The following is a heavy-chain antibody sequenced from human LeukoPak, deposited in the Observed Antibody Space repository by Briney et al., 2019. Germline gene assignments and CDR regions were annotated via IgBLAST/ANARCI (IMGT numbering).Heavy chain of an antibody. Sequence: SETLSLTCTVSGGSISSTNFYWGWIRQPPGKGLEWIGTLYCGGSTCYNPSLKSRVTISVDTSKNQFSLKLSSVTAADTAVYFCARHVPHIDYLDYWGQGTLVTVSS. CDR3: ARHVPHIDYLDY. V-gene: IGHV4-39*01. CDR1: GGSISSTNFY. D-gene: IGHD2-21*01. J-gene: IGHJ4*02. CDR2: LYCGGST.